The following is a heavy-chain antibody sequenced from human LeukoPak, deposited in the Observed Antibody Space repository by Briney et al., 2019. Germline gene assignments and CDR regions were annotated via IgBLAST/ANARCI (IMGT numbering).Heavy chain of an antibody. V-gene: IGHV1-2*02. CDR2: INPNSGGT. CDR3: ARDNGDYWFDY. J-gene: IGHJ4*02. CDR1: GYTFTGYY. Sequence: GASERVSCKASGYTFTGYYMHWVRQAPGQGLEWMGWINPNSGGTNYAQKFQGRVTMTRDTSISTAYMELTRLRSDDTAVYYCARDNGDYWFDYWGQGTLVTVSS. D-gene: IGHD4-17*01.